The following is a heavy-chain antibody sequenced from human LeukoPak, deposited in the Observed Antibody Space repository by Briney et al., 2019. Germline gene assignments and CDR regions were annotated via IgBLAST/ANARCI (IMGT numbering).Heavy chain of an antibody. Sequence: PSETLSLTCAVYGGSFSDYFWSWIRQPPGKGLEWIGEINHSGSTNYNPSLKSRVTISVDTSKNQLSLKLSSVTAADTAVYYCARCGGSYYRPFDYWGQGTLVTVSP. J-gene: IGHJ4*02. CDR1: GGSFSDYF. CDR3: ARCGGSYYRPFDY. CDR2: INHSGST. D-gene: IGHD1-26*01. V-gene: IGHV4-34*01.